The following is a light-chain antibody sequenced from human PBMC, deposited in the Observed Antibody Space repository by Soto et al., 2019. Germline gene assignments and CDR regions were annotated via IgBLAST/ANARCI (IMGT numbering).Light chain of an antibody. CDR3: QQYGSSPWT. J-gene: IGKJ1*01. Sequence: ETVLTQSPGTLSLSPGERATLSCRASQTIRSNYLAWYRQTPGQAPRLLIYGASNRATGIADRFSGSGSGTDFNLIISRLEPEDFALYYCQQYGSSPWTFGQGTRWKSN. CDR1: QTIRSNY. CDR2: GAS. V-gene: IGKV3-20*01.